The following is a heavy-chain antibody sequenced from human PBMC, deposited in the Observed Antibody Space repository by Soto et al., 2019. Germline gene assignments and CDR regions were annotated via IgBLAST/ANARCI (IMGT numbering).Heavy chain of an antibody. CDR1: GGSISSGGYS. Sequence: QLQLQESGSGLVKPSQTLSLTCAVSGGSISSGGYSWSWIRQPPVKGLEWIGYIYHSGSTYYNPSLKSRVTISVDRSKNQFSLKLSSVTAADTAVYYCARLTPLMDSASVWFDPWGQGTLVTVSS. V-gene: IGHV4-30-2*01. CDR2: IYHSGST. D-gene: IGHD2-8*01. CDR3: ARLTPLMDSASVWFDP. J-gene: IGHJ5*02.